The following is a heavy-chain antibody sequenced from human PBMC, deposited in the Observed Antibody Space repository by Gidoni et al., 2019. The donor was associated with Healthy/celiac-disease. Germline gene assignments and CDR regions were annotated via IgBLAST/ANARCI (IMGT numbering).Heavy chain of an antibody. CDR2: IYSGGST. D-gene: IGHD6-13*01. J-gene: IGHJ3*02. Sequence: EVQLLESGGRLNQSGGSLRLSCAASGFTASSNYMSWVRQAPGKGLEWVSVIYSGGSTYYADAVKGRFTISRDNSKNTLYLQMNSLRAEDTAVYYCARDTLKPGYSSSWYRGAFDIWGQGTMVTVSS. V-gene: IGHV3-53*01. CDR3: ARDTLKPGYSSSWYRGAFDI. CDR1: GFTASSNY.